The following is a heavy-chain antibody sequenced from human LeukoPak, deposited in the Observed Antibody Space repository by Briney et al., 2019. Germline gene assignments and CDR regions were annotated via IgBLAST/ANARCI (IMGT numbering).Heavy chain of an antibody. CDR3: ASILLYYYASSDYYFDY. V-gene: IGHV4-39*07. J-gene: IGHJ4*02. CDR1: GGSISSSSFY. CDR2: IYYSGST. D-gene: IGHD3-22*01. Sequence: SETLSLTCTVSGGSISSSSFYWGWIRQPPGKGLEWIGSIYYSGSTYHNPSLKGRVNISIDTSKNQFSLKLSSVTAADTAVYYCASILLYYYASSDYYFDYWGQGTLVTVSS.